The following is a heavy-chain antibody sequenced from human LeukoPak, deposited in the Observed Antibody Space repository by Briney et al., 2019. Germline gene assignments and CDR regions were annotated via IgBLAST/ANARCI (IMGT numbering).Heavy chain of an antibody. V-gene: IGHV3-21*01. J-gene: IGHJ6*04. CDR2: ITVSPEYT. Sequence: GGSLRLSCAASGFSFTDYIMNCVRQAPGRGLEWVSSITVSPEYTYYADSVKERFTISRDNAKKSLYLQMNSLRAEDTAVYYCAELGITMIGGVWGKGTTVTISS. D-gene: IGHD3-10*02. CDR3: AELGITMIGGV. CDR1: GFSFTDYI.